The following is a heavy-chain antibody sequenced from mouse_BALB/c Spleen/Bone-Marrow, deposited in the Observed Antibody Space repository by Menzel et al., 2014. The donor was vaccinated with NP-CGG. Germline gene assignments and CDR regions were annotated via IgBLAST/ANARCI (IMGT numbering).Heavy chain of an antibody. CDR3: ARHSGGNYGYAMDY. CDR2: IWSDGST. J-gene: IGHJ4*01. V-gene: IGHV2-6-1*01. D-gene: IGHD2-1*01. CDR1: GFSLTSYG. Sequence: VKLMESGPGLVAPSQSLSIPCTIPGFSLTSYGVHWVRQPPGKGLEWLVVIWSDGSTTYNSAFKSRLSISKDNSKSQVFLKMNSLQTDDTAMYYCARHSGGNYGYAMDYWGQGTSVTVSS.